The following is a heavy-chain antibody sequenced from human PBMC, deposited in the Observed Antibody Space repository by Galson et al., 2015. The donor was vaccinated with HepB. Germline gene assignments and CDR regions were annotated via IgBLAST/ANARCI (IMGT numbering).Heavy chain of an antibody. V-gene: IGHV4-34*01. CDR1: GGSFSGYY. Sequence: QVQLQESGPGLVKPSETLSLTCAVYGGSFSGYYWSWIRQPPGKGLEWIGEINHSGSTNYNLSPKSRVTISVDTSKNQFSLKLSSVTAADTAVYYCARGEWGLLPLDYWGQGTLVTVSS. J-gene: IGHJ4*02. D-gene: IGHD1-26*01. CDR2: INHSGST. CDR3: ARGEWGLLPLDY.